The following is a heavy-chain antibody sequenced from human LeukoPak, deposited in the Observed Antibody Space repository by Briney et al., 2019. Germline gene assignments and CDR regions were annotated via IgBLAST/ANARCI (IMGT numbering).Heavy chain of an antibody. D-gene: IGHD3-16*02. J-gene: IGHJ6*03. CDR3: ARHIGGGIEDMDV. CDR1: GGSIGTYY. V-gene: IGHV4-59*08. CDR2: IYVTGST. Sequence: SDTLSLTCTVSGGSIGTYYWSWIRQSPGKGLEWIGYIYVTGSTRYNPYLQSRVTISVDTSRNQFFLKMSSVTAADTAVYYCARHIGGGIEDMDVWGKGTKVTVSS.